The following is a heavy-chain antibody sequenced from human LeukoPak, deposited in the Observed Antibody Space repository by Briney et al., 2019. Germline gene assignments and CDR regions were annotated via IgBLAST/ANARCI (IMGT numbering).Heavy chain of an antibody. CDR3: IKDRIGTWSFDH. Sequence: GGSLRLSCSASGFTFSGHFMHWVRQAPGKGLEYVSSISINGDKTYYAESVKGRFTISRDNSKNTLYLQLSSLRVEDTAVFYCIKDRIGTWSFDHWGQGTLLTVSS. CDR1: GFTFSGHF. D-gene: IGHD1-26*01. V-gene: IGHV3-64D*06. J-gene: IGHJ4*02. CDR2: ISINGDKT.